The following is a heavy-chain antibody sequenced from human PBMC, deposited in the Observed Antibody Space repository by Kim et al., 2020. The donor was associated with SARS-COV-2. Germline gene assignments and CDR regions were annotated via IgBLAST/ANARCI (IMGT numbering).Heavy chain of an antibody. Sequence: SETLSLTCAVYGGSFSGYYWSWIRQPPGKGLEWIGEINHSGSTNYNPSLKSRVTISVDTSKNQFSLKLSSVTAADTAVYYCARERDIVVVPAAIYGGYDAFDIWGQGTMVTVSS. CDR1: GGSFSGYY. D-gene: IGHD2-2*01. CDR2: INHSGST. J-gene: IGHJ3*02. CDR3: ARERDIVVVPAAIYGGYDAFDI. V-gene: IGHV4-34*01.